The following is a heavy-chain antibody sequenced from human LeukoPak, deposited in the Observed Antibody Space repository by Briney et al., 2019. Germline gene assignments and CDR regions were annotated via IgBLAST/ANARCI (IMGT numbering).Heavy chain of an antibody. CDR1: RFTLSSYA. V-gene: IGHV3-23*01. D-gene: IGHD6-25*01. J-gene: IGHJ3*02. CDR2: ISGSGGST. CDR3: AKVVDSSGWLFYNAFDI. Sequence: PGGSLRLSCAASRFTLSSYAMNEVRQAPAKGREWVSTISGSGGSTYYADSVKGRFTIPRDNSKNTLFLKMNSLRVEDTAVYYCAKVVDSSGWLFYNAFDIWGQGTMVSVSS.